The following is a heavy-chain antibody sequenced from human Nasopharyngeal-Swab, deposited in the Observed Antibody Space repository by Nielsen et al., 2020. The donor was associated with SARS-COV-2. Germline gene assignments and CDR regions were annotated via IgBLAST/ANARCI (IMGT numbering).Heavy chain of an antibody. Sequence: SETLSLTCTVSGGSISSGGYYWSWIRQHPGKGLEWIGYIYFSGSTYYNPSLKSRVTISVDTSKNQFSLKLSSVTAADTAVYYCARAPKRTIFGVVGWFDPWGQGTLVTVSS. CDR1: GGSISSGGYY. J-gene: IGHJ5*02. D-gene: IGHD3-3*01. CDR2: IYFSGST. CDR3: ARAPKRTIFGVVGWFDP. V-gene: IGHV4-31*03.